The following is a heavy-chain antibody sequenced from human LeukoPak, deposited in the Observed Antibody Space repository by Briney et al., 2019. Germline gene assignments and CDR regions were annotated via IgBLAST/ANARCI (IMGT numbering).Heavy chain of an antibody. J-gene: IGHJ5*02. CDR2: IYPGDSDT. CDR3: ARLGSSSWDHEYNWFDP. D-gene: IGHD6-13*01. Sequence: GESLKISCKGSGYSFTSYWIGWVRQMPGKGLEWMGIIYPGDSDTRYSPSFQGQVTISADKSISTAYLQWSSLKASDTAMYYCARLGSSSWDHEYNWFDPWGQGTLVTVSS. V-gene: IGHV5-51*01. CDR1: GYSFTSYW.